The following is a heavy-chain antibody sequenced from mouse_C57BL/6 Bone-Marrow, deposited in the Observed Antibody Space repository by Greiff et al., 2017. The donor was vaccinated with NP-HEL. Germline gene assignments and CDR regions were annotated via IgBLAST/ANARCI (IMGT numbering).Heavy chain of an antibody. CDR3: ASLKGAMDY. Sequence: EVQVVESGGGLVQPGGSLKLSCAASGFTFSDYYMYWVRQTPEKRLEWVAYISNGGGSTYYPDTVKGRFTISRDNAKNTLYLQMSRLKSEDTAMYYCASLKGAMDYWGQGTSVTVSS. CDR2: ISNGGGST. J-gene: IGHJ4*01. CDR1: GFTFSDYY. V-gene: IGHV5-12*01.